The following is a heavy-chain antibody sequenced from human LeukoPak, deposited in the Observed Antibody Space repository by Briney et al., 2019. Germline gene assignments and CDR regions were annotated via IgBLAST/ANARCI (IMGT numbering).Heavy chain of an antibody. J-gene: IGHJ4*02. D-gene: IGHD3-3*01. CDR1: GFTFSSYA. CDR3: AKDVLRFLEWLSSFDY. V-gene: IGHV3-30-3*01. CDR2: ISYDGSNK. Sequence: GGSLILSCAASGFTFSSYAMHWVRQAPGKGLEWVAVISYDGSNKYYADSVKGRFTISRDNSKNTLYLQMNSLRAEDTAVYYCAKDVLRFLEWLSSFDYWGQGTLVTVSS.